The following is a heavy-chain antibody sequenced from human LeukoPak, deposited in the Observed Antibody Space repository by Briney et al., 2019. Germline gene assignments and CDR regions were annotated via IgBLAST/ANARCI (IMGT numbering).Heavy chain of an antibody. J-gene: IGHJ6*02. CDR1: GGSISSSSYY. Sequence: PSETLSLSCTVSGGSISSSSYYWGRIRQPPGKGLEWIGSIYYSGSTYYNPSLKSRVTMSVDTSKNQFSLKLNSVTPEDTAVYYCGRADYGGNYYYYGMDVWGQRTTVTVSS. V-gene: IGHV4-39*01. CDR3: GRADYGGNYYYYGMDV. D-gene: IGHD4-23*01. CDR2: IYYSGST.